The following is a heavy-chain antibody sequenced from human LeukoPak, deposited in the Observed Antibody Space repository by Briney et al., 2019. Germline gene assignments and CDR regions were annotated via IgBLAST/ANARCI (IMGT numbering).Heavy chain of an antibody. Sequence: ASVKVSCKASGYTFTGYYMHWVRQAPGQGLEWMGRINPNSGGTNYAQKFQGRVTMTRDTSISTAYMELSRLRSDDTAVYYCVRELEWLLASFDYWGQGTLVTVSS. D-gene: IGHD3-3*01. V-gene: IGHV1-2*06. CDR3: VRELEWLLASFDY. CDR1: GYTFTGYY. J-gene: IGHJ4*02. CDR2: INPNSGGT.